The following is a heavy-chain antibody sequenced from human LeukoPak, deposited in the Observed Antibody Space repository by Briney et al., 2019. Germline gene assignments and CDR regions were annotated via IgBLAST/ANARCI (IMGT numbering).Heavy chain of an antibody. CDR3: ARERGMALGASGYYYYMDV. V-gene: IGHV4-59*01. J-gene: IGHJ6*03. Sequence: KPSETLSLTCTVSGGSISSYYWSWIRQPPGKGLEWIGYIHYSGSTNYNPSLKSRVTISVDTSKNQFSLKLSSVTAADTAVYYCARERGMALGASGYYYYMDVWGKGTTVTVSS. CDR2: IHYSGST. D-gene: IGHD2-8*01. CDR1: GGSISSYY.